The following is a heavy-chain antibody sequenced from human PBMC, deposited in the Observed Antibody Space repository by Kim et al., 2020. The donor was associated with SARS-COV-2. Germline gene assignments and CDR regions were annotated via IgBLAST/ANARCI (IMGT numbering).Heavy chain of an antibody. CDR3: ARGVYYNFLDY. D-gene: IGHD3-10*01. V-gene: IGHV3-66*01. J-gene: IGHJ4*02. CDR2: IYKSDTTYRPDST. CDR1: GISVSRNY. Sequence: GGSLRLSCEVSGISVSRNYMTWVRQAPGKGLEWVSVIYKSDTTYRPDSTYDADSVKGRCIISRDDFKNTVYLQINSLRGDDTAVYYCARGVYYNFLDYWGRGTLVTVSS.